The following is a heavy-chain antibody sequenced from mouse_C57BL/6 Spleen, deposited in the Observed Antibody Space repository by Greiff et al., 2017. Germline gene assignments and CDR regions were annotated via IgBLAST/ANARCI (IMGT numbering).Heavy chain of an antibody. CDR3: ARRWHRQLRLRGGLDD. D-gene: IGHD3-2*02. CDR1: GYTFTDYN. J-gene: IGHJ2*01. Sequence: EVQLVESGPELVKPGASVKIPCKASGYTFTDYNMDWVKQSHGKGLEWIGDINPNNGGTIYNQKFKGKATLTVDKSSSTAYMELRSLTSEDTAVDYCARRWHRQLRLRGGLDDWGQGTTLTVSS. V-gene: IGHV1-18*01. CDR2: INPNNGGT.